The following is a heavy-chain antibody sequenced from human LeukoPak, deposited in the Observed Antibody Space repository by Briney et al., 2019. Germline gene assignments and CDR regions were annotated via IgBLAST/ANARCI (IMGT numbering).Heavy chain of an antibody. CDR1: GFTFTSSA. CDR3: AVIVATMGSNYYYYYGMDV. J-gene: IGHJ6*02. CDR2: IVVGSGNT. D-gene: IGHD5-12*01. V-gene: IGHV1-58*02. Sequence: GASVKVSCKASGFTFTSSAMQWVRQARGQRLEWIGWIVVGSGNTNYAQKFQERVTITRDMSTSTAYMELSSLRSEDTAVYYCAVIVATMGSNYYYYYGMDVWGRGTTVAVSS.